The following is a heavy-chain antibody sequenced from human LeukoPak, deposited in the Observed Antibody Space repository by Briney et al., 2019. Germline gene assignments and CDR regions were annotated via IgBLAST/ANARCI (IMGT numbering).Heavy chain of an antibody. D-gene: IGHD2-15*01. CDR2: IYYSGST. CDR1: GGSISSYY. V-gene: IGHV4-59*01. Sequence: PSETLSLTCTVSGGSISSYYWSWIRQPPGKGLEWIGYIYYSGSTNYNPSLKSRVTISVDTSKNQFSLKLSSVTAADTAVYYCARGGRYCSGSSCYSIVDYWGQGTLVTVSS. CDR3: ARGGRYCSGSSCYSIVDY. J-gene: IGHJ4*02.